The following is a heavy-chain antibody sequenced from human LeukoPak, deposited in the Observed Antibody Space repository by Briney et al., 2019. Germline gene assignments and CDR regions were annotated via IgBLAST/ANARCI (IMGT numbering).Heavy chain of an antibody. V-gene: IGHV4-59*01. D-gene: IGHD3-9*01. J-gene: IGHJ5*02. CDR3: ARTHYYDILTGYYNGWFDP. CDR1: GGSISSYY. CDR2: IFYSGST. Sequence: SESLSLTCTVSGGSISSYYWSWIRQPPGKGLEWIGYIFYSGSTNYNPSLKSRVTISVDTSKNQFSLKLSSVTAADTAVYYCARTHYYDILTGYYNGWFDPWGQGTLVTVSS.